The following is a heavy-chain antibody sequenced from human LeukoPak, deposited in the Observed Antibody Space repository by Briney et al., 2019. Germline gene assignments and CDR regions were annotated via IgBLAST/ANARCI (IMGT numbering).Heavy chain of an antibody. CDR1: GYPFSTYE. D-gene: IGHD1-14*01. CDR3: ARGPRNDP. V-gene: IGHV1-8*01. CDR2: VHPNSGNT. Sequence: VASVKVSCKTSGYPFSTYEINWGRRAAGQGLEWMGWVHPNSGNTAYAQKFQGRVTMTRDTSISTAYMELSGLRSDDTAVYFCARGPRNDPWGQGTLVTVSS. J-gene: IGHJ5*02.